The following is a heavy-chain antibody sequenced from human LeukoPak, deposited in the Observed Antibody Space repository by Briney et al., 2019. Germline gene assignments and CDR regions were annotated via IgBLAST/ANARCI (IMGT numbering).Heavy chain of an antibody. CDR1: GFTVSTNY. CDR3: ARGFRSVTTWGYFDY. J-gene: IGHJ4*02. V-gene: IGHV3-66*01. D-gene: IGHD4-17*01. CDR2: IYSGGGT. Sequence: GGSLRPSCAASGFTVSTNYMSWVRQAPGKGLEWVSLIYSGGGTYYADSVKGRFTISRDNSRNTLSLQMNSLRVDDTAVYYCARGFRSVTTWGYFDYWGQGALVTVSS.